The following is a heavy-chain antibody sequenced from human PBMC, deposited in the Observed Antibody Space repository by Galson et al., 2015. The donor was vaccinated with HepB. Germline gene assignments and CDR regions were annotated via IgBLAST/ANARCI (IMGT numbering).Heavy chain of an antibody. CDR3: ARVPSLSGSTRPYYYYGMDV. D-gene: IGHD1-26*01. Sequence: SVKVSCKASGYTFTSYDINWVRQAPGQGLEWMGGIIPIFGTANYAQKFQGRVTITADKSTSTAYMELSSLRSEDTAVYYCARVPSLSGSTRPYYYYGMDVWGQGTTVTVSS. CDR1: GYTFTSYD. J-gene: IGHJ6*02. CDR2: IIPIFGTA. V-gene: IGHV1-69*06.